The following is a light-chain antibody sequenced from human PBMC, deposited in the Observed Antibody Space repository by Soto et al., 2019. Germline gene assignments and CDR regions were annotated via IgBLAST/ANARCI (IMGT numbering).Light chain of an antibody. CDR2: KVS. J-gene: IGKJ4*01. CDR1: QSLVYSDGNTY. V-gene: IGKV2-30*01. Sequence: DVVMTQSPLSLPVTLGQPASISCRSSQSLVYSDGNTYLNWFHQRPGQSPRRLIYKVSNRDSEVPDRFSGSGSGTDFTLKISRLEAEDVGVYYCKQCRNWPPLTFGGGTKVEIK. CDR3: KQCRNWPPLT.